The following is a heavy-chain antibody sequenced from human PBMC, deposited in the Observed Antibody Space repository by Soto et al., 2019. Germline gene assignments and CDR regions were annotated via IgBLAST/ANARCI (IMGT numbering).Heavy chain of an antibody. CDR3: ATAKLLLPWLFDY. CDR1: GFTFDDYA. D-gene: IGHD2-15*01. J-gene: IGHJ4*02. V-gene: IGHV3-9*01. CDR2: ISWNSGSI. Sequence: HPGGSLRLSCAASGFTFDDYAMHWVRQAPGKGLEWVSGISWNSGSIGYADSVKGRFTISRDNAKNSLYLQMNSLRAEDTAVYYCATAKLLLPWLFDYWGQGTLVTVSS.